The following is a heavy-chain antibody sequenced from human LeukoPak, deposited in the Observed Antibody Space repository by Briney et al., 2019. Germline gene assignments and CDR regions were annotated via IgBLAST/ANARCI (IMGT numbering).Heavy chain of an antibody. V-gene: IGHV4-34*01. Sequence: SETLSPTCAVYGGSFSGYYWSWIRQPPGKGLEWIGEINHSGSTNYNPSLKSRVTISVDTSKDQFSLKLSSVTAADTAVYYCARVAAHSSWYSYFQHWGQGTLVTVSS. J-gene: IGHJ1*01. D-gene: IGHD6-13*01. CDR3: ARVAAHSSWYSYFQH. CDR2: INHSGST. CDR1: GGSFSGYY.